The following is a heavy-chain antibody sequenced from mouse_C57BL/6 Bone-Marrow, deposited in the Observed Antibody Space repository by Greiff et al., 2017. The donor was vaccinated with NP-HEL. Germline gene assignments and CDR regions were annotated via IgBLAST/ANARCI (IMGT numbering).Heavy chain of an antibody. CDR1: GYTFTSYW. J-gene: IGHJ3*01. V-gene: IGHV1-59*01. CDR2: IDPSDSYT. D-gene: IGHD3-2*02. Sequence: QVQLQQPGAELVRPGTSVKLSCKASGYTFTSYWMHWVKQRPGQGLEWIGVIDPSDSYTNYNQKFKGKATLTVDTSSSTAYMQLSSLTSEDSAVYYCARPGQLRLFAYWGQGTLVTVSA. CDR3: ARPGQLRLFAY.